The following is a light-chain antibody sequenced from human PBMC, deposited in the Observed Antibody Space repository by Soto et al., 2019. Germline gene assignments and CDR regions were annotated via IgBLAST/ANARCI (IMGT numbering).Light chain of an antibody. V-gene: IGKV3-20*01. CDR3: QQYGSSPPVT. CDR1: QSVSSSY. CDR2: GAS. Sequence: EIVLTQSPGTLSLSPGERATLSCRASQSVSSSYLAWYQQKPGQAPRLLIYGASSRATGIPDRFSGSGSGTNFTLPISRLEHEDFAVYYCQQYGSSPPVTFGGGTKVEIK. J-gene: IGKJ4*01.